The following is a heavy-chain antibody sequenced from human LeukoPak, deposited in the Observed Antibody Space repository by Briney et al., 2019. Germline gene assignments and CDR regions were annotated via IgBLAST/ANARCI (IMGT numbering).Heavy chain of an antibody. J-gene: IGHJ6*04. CDR2: IRWNSGSI. V-gene: IGHV3-9*01. D-gene: IGHD3-10*02. CDR1: GFTFDDYA. Sequence: GGSLTLSCAASGFTFDDYAMHWVRQAPGKGLEWVSGIRWNSGSIGYTASVKGRFTISRDNTKNSLYLQMNSLRAEDTAVYCCAELGITMIGGVWGKGTTVTISS. CDR3: AELGITMIGGV.